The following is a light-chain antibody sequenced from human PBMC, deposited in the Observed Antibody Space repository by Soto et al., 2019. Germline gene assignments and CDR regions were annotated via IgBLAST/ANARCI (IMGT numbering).Light chain of an antibody. CDR1: QSVRSN. CDR3: QHYYNWPVT. J-gene: IGKJ4*01. Sequence: IVLTQSPATLSVSPGERATLSCRASQSVRSNLAWYQWKPGQAPRLLIYGASTRATGFPARFSGSGSGTEFTLTISSLQSEDFAVYYCQHYYNWPVTFGGGTKVDIK. CDR2: GAS. V-gene: IGKV3-15*01.